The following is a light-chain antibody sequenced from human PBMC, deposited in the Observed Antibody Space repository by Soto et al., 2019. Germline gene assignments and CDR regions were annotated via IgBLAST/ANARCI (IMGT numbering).Light chain of an antibody. CDR2: WAS. CDR1: QSVLYSSNNKNY. CDR3: QQYYSPWT. J-gene: IGKJ1*01. V-gene: IGKV4-1*01. Sequence: DIVMTQSPDSLAVSLGERATINCKSSQSVLYSSNNKNYLAWYQQKSGQRPKLLIYWASTRESGVPDRFSGSGSGTDFTLTISSLQAEDVAVYYCQQYYSPWTFGQGTKVEIK.